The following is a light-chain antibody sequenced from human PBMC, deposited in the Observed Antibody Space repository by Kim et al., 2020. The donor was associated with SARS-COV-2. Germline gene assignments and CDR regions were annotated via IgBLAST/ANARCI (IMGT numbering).Light chain of an antibody. CDR3: QVWDSSSEHVV. V-gene: IGLV3-21*04. CDR2: YDS. Sequence: SYELTQPPSVSVAPGKTARITCGGNNIGSKSVHWYQQKPGQAPVLVIYYDSDRPSGIPERFSGSNSGNTATLTISRVEAEDEADYSCQVWDSSSEHVVFG. J-gene: IGLJ2*01. CDR1: NIGSKS.